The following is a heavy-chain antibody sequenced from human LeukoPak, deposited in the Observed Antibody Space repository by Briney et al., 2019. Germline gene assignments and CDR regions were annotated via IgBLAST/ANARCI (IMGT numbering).Heavy chain of an antibody. CDR3: ARGHVLLWVGEFHY. CDR1: GFTFSSYW. CDR2: IKQDGSEK. Sequence: PGGSLRLSCAASGFTFSSYWMSWVRQAPGKGLEWVANIKQDGSEKYYVDSVKGRFTISRDNAKNSLYLQMNSLRAEDTAVYYCARGHVLLWVGEFHYWGQGTLVTVSS. D-gene: IGHD3-10*01. J-gene: IGHJ4*02. V-gene: IGHV3-7*03.